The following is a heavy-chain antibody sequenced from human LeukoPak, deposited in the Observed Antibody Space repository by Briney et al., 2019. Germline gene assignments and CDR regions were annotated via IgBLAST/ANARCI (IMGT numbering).Heavy chain of an antibody. CDR1: GFTFSSYG. D-gene: IGHD3-22*01. CDR2: IWYDGSNK. J-gene: IGHJ6*02. V-gene: IGHV3-33*01. Sequence: GGSLRLSCAASGFTFSSYGMHWARQAPGKGLEWVAVIWYDGSNKYYADSVKGRFTISRDNSKNTLYLQMNSLRAEDTAVYYCARSPYDSSGLFDYYYGMDVWGQGTTVTVSS. CDR3: ARSPYDSSGLFDYYYGMDV.